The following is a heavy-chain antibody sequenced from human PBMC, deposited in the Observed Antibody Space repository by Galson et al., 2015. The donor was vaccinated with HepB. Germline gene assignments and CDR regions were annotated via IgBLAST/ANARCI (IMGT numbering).Heavy chain of an antibody. Sequence: SVAEVNKPGESLKISCKGSGYSFTTYWIGWVRQVPGKGLEWMGIIFHGDSDTRYSPSFQGQVTISADKSVSTAYLQWSSLKASDTAMFYCASATKYSSGWYDAFDIWGQGTMVTVSS. V-gene: IGHV5-51*03. CDR3: ASATKYSSGWYDAFDI. D-gene: IGHD6-19*01. CDR1: GYSFTTYW. CDR2: IFHGDSDT. J-gene: IGHJ3*02.